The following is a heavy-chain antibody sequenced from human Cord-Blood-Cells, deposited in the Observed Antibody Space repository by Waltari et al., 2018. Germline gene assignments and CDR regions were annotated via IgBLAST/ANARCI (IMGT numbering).Heavy chain of an antibody. V-gene: IGHV1-2*02. D-gene: IGHD1-26*01. Sequence: QVQLVQSGAEVKKPGASVKVSCKASGYTFTGYYMHWVRQAPGQGLEGMGWINPNVGGTNYAQNCQGRVTMTRETSISPAYMERSRRRSDDTAVYYCARGVGREPLYYFDYWGQGTLVTVSS. J-gene: IGHJ4*02. CDR3: ARGVGREPLYYFDY. CDR2: INPNVGGT. CDR1: GYTFTGYY.